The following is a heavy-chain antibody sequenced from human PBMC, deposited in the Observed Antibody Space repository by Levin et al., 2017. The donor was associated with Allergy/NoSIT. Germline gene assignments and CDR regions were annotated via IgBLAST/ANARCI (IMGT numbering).Heavy chain of an antibody. CDR3: ARDGVIAVAGHIAMDG. D-gene: IGHD6-19*01. CDR2: IYDSGST. CDR1: GGSISSGGYY. Sequence: SETLSLTCTVSGGSISSGGYYWSWIRQHPGKGLEWIGYIYDSGSTYYNPSLKSRVTISVDTSKNQFSLKLRSVTAADTAVYYCARDGVIAVAGHIAMDGWGKGTTVTVSS. J-gene: IGHJ6*04. V-gene: IGHV4-31*03.